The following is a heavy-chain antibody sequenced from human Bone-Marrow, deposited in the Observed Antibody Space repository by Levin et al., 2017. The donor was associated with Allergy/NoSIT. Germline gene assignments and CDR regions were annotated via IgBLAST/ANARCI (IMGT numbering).Heavy chain of an antibody. CDR1: GFTFSNFW. D-gene: IGHD3-22*01. V-gene: IGHV3-7*01. CDR2: IKQDGGEK. J-gene: IGHJ4*01. CDR3: ARADSNGYFVY. Sequence: PGGSLRLSCAASGFTFSNFWMTWVRQAPGKGLEWVAFIKQDGGEKYYVDSVRDRFTISRDNAKNSLYLQVNSLRAEDTAVYYGARADSNGYFVYWGQGTLVTVSS.